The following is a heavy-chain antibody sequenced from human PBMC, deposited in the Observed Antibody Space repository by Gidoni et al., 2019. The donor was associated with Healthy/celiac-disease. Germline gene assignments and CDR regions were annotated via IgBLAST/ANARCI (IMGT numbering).Heavy chain of an antibody. CDR2: ISSSSSYI. V-gene: IGHV3-21*01. D-gene: IGHD5-18*01. CDR3: ARDPNPRGYRGSYYFDY. Sequence: EVQLVESGGGLVKPGGSLRLSCAASGFPFSSYSMNWVRQAPGKGLEWVSSISSSSSYIYYADSVKGRFTISRDNAKNSLYLQMNSLRAEDTAVYYCARDPNPRGYRGSYYFDYWGQGTLVTVSS. CDR1: GFPFSSYS. J-gene: IGHJ4*02.